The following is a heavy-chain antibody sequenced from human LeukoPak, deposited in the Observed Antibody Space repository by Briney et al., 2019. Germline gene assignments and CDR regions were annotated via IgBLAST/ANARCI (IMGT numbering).Heavy chain of an antibody. CDR3: AKESGYCSGGSCYSPFDY. CDR1: GFTFSSYA. V-gene: IGHV3-23*01. CDR2: ISGSGGST. D-gene: IGHD2-15*01. Sequence: GGSLRLSCAASGFTFSSYAMSWVRQAPGKGREWVSAISGSGGSTYYADSVKGRFTISRDNSKNTLYLQMNSLRAEDTAVYYCAKESGYCSGGSCYSPFDYWGQGTLVTVSS. J-gene: IGHJ4*02.